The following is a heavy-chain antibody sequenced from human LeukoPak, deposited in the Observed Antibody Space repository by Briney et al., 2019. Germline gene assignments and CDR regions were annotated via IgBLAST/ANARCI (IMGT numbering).Heavy chain of an antibody. J-gene: IGHJ4*02. V-gene: IGHV5-51*01. Sequence: RGESLKISCKGSGYSCTSYWIGWVRQMPGKGLEWMGIIYPGDSDTRYSPSFQGQVTISADKSISTAYLQWSSLKASDTAMYYCARVTYYYDSSGYYYLDYWGQGTLVTVSS. CDR2: IYPGDSDT. CDR3: ARVTYYYDSSGYYYLDY. D-gene: IGHD3-22*01. CDR1: GYSCTSYW.